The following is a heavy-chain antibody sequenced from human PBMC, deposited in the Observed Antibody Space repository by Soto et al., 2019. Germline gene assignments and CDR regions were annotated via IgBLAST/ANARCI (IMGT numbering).Heavy chain of an antibody. CDR2: IIPIFGTA. J-gene: IGHJ6*02. CDR3: ARAKREQLWGDYYYGMDV. V-gene: IGHV1-69*01. Sequence: QVQLVQSGAEVKKPGSSVKVSCKASGGTFSSYAISWVRQAPGQGLEWMGGIIPIFGTANYAQKFQGRVTITADESTSTADMELSSLRSEDTAVYYCARAKREQLWGDYYYGMDVWGQGTTVTVSS. CDR1: GGTFSSYA. D-gene: IGHD5-18*01.